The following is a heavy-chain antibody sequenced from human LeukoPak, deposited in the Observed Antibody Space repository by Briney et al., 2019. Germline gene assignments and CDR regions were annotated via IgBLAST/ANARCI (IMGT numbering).Heavy chain of an antibody. J-gene: IGHJ4*02. CDR3: ARGLAAPDY. CDR1: EFTLNRYW. Sequence: GSLSLSCAASEFTLNRYWMSWVRQAPGKGLEWVANIKKDGSEKYYVDSVKGRFTSSRDNAKNSVHLQMNSLRAEDTAVYYCARGLAAPDYWGQGTLVTVPS. V-gene: IGHV3-7*03. D-gene: IGHD6-13*01. CDR2: IKKDGSEK.